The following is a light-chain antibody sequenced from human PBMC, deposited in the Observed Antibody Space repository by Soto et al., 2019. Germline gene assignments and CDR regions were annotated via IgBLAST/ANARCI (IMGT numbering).Light chain of an antibody. V-gene: IGKV3-20*01. Sequence: EIVLTQSPGTLSLSPRERATLSCRASQSVSSSYLAWYQQKPGQAPRLLIYGATSRATGIPDRFSGSGSGTDFTLTISGLEPEDFAVYYCQQYGSSPPWTFGQGTKVEIK. J-gene: IGKJ1*01. CDR1: QSVSSSY. CDR3: QQYGSSPPWT. CDR2: GAT.